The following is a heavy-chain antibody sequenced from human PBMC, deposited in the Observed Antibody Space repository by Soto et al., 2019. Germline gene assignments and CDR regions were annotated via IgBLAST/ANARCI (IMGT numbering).Heavy chain of an antibody. CDR2: IYWSGEE. D-gene: IGHD6-25*01. J-gene: IGHJ3*02. CDR1: GFSLSTSGVG. Sequence: QGTLKESGPTLVKPRQTLTLTCSFSGFSLSTSGVGVGWIRQSPGKALEWLALIYWSGEEQDRPSLKSRLSIIKDPSINHEVLIMTDMDPVDTATYYCARGLETPPVFAFDIWGQGTMVTVSS. CDR3: ARGLETPPVFAFDI. V-gene: IGHV2-5*01.